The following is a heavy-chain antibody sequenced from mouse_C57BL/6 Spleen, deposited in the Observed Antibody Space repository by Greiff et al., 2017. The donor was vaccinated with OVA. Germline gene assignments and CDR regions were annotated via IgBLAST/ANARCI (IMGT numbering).Heavy chain of an antibody. D-gene: IGHD2-1*01. Sequence: EVMLVESEGGLVQPGSSMKLSCTASGFTFSDYYMAWVRQVPEKGLEWVANINYDGSSTYYLDSLKSRFIISRDNAKNILYLQMSSLKSEDTATYYCARLNYYGNWGYFDVWGTGTTVTVSS. J-gene: IGHJ1*03. CDR1: GFTFSDYY. CDR3: ARLNYYGNWGYFDV. V-gene: IGHV5-16*01. CDR2: INYDGSST.